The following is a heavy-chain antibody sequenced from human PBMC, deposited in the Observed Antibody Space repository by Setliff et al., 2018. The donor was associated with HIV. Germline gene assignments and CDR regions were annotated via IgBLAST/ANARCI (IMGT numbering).Heavy chain of an antibody. Sequence: SETLSLTCAVSGYSISSGYYWGWIRQPPGRGLEWIGNIYHSGGTHYNPSFKSRATFAVDTARSQFSLNLRTVTAADTAVYYCARDLGSGHFDYWGQGTLVTVSS. CDR2: IYHSGGT. CDR1: GYSISSGYY. V-gene: IGHV4-38-2*02. CDR3: ARDLGSGHFDY. J-gene: IGHJ4*02.